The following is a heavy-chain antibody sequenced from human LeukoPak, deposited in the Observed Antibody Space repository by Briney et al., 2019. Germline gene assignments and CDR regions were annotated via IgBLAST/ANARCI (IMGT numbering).Heavy chain of an antibody. Sequence: PSETMSLTCTVIIGSIEKYYWSWIRQPPGKGLEWIGYIYYSGSTNYNPSLKSRVTISVDTSKNQFSLKLSSVTAADTAVYYCARMYYYDRHFDYWGQGTLVTVSS. V-gene: IGHV4-59*01. CDR1: IGSIEKYY. J-gene: IGHJ4*02. CDR3: ARMYYYDRHFDY. D-gene: IGHD3-22*01. CDR2: IYYSGST.